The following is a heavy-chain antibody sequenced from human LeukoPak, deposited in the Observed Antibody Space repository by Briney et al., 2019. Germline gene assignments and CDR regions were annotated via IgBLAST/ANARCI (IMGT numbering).Heavy chain of an antibody. Sequence: GGSLRLSCAASGFTFSSYSMNWVRQAPGKGLEWVSSISTGSSYIYYADSVKGRFAISRDNAKNTLYLQMNSLRAEDTAVYYCARLIKVYDFWSGSFDPWGQGTLVTVSS. V-gene: IGHV3-21*01. CDR3: ARLIKVYDFWSGSFDP. J-gene: IGHJ5*02. CDR2: ISTGSSYI. CDR1: GFTFSSYS. D-gene: IGHD3-3*01.